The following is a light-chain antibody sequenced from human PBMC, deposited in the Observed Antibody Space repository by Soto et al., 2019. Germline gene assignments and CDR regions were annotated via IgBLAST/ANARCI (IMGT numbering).Light chain of an antibody. V-gene: IGKV1-39*01. Sequence: DIQMTQSPSSLSASVGDRFTITCLSSQTIVTYLNWYQQKPGNAPKLLIYAASNLQNGVPSRFSGSGSGTDFTLTISSLQPEDFATYFCQQTSSNPRTFGQGTKVDIK. J-gene: IGKJ1*01. CDR2: AAS. CDR1: QTIVTY. CDR3: QQTSSNPRT.